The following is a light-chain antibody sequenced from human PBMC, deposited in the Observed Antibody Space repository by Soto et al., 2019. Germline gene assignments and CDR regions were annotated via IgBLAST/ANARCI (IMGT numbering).Light chain of an antibody. Sequence: EIVLTQSPGTLSLPPGERATLSCRASQRLTGGYLAWFQQKPGQTPRLLIYSASNRATGIPDRFSGSGSGTDFTLTISRLEPEDFVVYYCQQNGSLPITFGQGTRLEIK. CDR1: QRLTGGY. J-gene: IGKJ5*01. CDR2: SAS. V-gene: IGKV3-20*01. CDR3: QQNGSLPIT.